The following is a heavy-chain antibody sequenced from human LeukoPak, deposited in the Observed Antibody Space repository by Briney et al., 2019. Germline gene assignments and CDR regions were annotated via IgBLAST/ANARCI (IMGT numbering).Heavy chain of an antibody. J-gene: IGHJ4*02. V-gene: IGHV3-30*02. D-gene: IGHD7-27*01. CDR1: GFTFSSHG. CDR3: AKDFNWGWDY. Sequence: GWSLRLSCAASGFTFSSHGMHWLRQAPGKGLEWVAYVLSDGSRKYYADSVKGRFTISRDDSKNTLFLQMNSLRPEDTALYYCAKDFNWGWDYWGQGTLVTVSS. CDR2: VLSDGSRK.